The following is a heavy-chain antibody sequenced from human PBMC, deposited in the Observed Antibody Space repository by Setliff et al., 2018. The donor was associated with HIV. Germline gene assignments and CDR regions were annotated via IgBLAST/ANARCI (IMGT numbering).Heavy chain of an antibody. D-gene: IGHD5-18*01. J-gene: IGHJ4*02. CDR2: INPSGGST. Sequence: ASVKVSCKASGYTFTSYYMHWVRQAPGQGLEWMGIINPSGGSTSYAQKFQGRVTMTRNTSISTAYMELSSLRSEDTAVYYCAGRIQLWFDYWGQGTLVTVSS. CDR1: GYTFTSYY. V-gene: IGHV1-46*01. CDR3: AGRIQLWFDY.